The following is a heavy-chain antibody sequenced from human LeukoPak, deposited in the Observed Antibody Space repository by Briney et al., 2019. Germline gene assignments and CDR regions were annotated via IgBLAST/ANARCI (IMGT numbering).Heavy chain of an antibody. V-gene: IGHV1-8*01. D-gene: IGHD3-22*01. CDR3: VSYWYYYDSSGYPRDY. CDR2: MNPNSGNT. Sequence: ASVKVSCKASGYTFTSYDINWVRQATGQGVEWMGWMNPNSGNTGYAQEFQGRVTMTRNTSISTAYMELSSLRSEDTAVYYCVSYWYYYDSSGYPRDYWGQGTLVTVSS. J-gene: IGHJ4*02. CDR1: GYTFTSYD.